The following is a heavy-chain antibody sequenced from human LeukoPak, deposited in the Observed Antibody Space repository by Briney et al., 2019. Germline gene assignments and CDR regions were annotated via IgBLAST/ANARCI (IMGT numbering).Heavy chain of an antibody. D-gene: IGHD1-1*01. J-gene: IGHJ4*02. CDR3: ARASWVSNADAVS. V-gene: IGHV3-48*03. CDR1: GFTFSSFE. CDR2: ISNSGSTI. Sequence: GGSLRLSCAASGFTFSSFEMNWVRQAPGKGLEWIAYISNSGSTIYYADSVKGRFTISRDLSRNTVFLQLNNLRVEDTAIYYCARASWVSNADAVSWGQGTLVTVSS.